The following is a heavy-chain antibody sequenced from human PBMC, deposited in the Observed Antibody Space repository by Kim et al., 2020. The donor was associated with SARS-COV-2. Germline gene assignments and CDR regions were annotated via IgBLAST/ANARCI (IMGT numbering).Heavy chain of an antibody. Sequence: ASVKVSCKASGYTFTSYEINWVRQATGQGLEWMGWMNPNSGDTGYIQNFQGRVTMTRDTSIGTAYMELSSLRSDDTAVYYCTRGSMRASPQFDFWGQATLVTVSS. J-gene: IGHJ4*02. V-gene: IGHV1-8*01. D-gene: IGHD3-22*01. CDR3: TRGSMRASPQFDF. CDR2: MNPNSGDT. CDR1: GYTFTSYE.